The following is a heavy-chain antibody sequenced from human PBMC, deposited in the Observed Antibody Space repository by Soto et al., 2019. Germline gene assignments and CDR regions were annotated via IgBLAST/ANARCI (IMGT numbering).Heavy chain of an antibody. CDR3: ARVTHHLLQQLPLDPVDY. CDR1: GGSISSYY. D-gene: IGHD6-13*01. V-gene: IGHV4-59*01. CDR2: IYYSGST. Sequence: PSETLSLTCTVSGGSISSYYWSWIRQPPGKGLEWIGYIYYSGSTNYNPSLKSRVTISVDTSKNQFSLKLSSVTAADTAVYYCARVTHHLLQQLPLDPVDYWGQGTLVTVS. J-gene: IGHJ4*02.